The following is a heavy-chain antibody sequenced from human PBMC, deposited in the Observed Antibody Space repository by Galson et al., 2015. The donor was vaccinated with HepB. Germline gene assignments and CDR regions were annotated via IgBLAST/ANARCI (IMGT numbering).Heavy chain of an antibody. CDR2: IYYSGST. CDR3: ASSSSSLHRYYYMDV. D-gene: IGHD2-2*01. CDR1: GYSISSSNW. Sequence: QVQLQESGPGLVKPSETLSLTCAVSGYSISSSNWWGWIRQPPGKGLEWIGYIYYSGSTYYNPSLKSRVTMSVDTSKNQFSLKLSSVTAVDTAVYYCASSSSSLHRYYYMDVWGKGTTVTVSS. J-gene: IGHJ6*03. V-gene: IGHV4-28*01.